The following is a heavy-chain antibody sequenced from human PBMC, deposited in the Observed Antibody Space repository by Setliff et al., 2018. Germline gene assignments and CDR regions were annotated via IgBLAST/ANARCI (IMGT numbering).Heavy chain of an antibody. D-gene: IGHD5-18*01. V-gene: IGHV1-24*01. CDR1: GYRLIEVS. Sequence: GASVKVSCKVSGYRLIEVSMHWVRQAPGKGLEWMGGFDPEDGETIYAQKFQGRVTMTEDTSTDTAYMELSSLRSEDTAVYYCARNGDVDTGFLGYYYYYYMDVWGKGTTVTVSS. J-gene: IGHJ6*03. CDR2: FDPEDGET. CDR3: ARNGDVDTGFLGYYYYYYMDV.